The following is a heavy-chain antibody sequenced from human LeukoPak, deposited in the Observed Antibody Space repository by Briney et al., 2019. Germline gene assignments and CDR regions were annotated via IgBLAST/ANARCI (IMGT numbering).Heavy chain of an antibody. Sequence: ASVKVSCKASGYTFTGYYMHWVRQAPGQGLEWMGWINPNSGGTNYAQKFQGRVTMTRDTSISTAYMGLSRLRSDDTAVYYCARVRGQWLVDYYYGMDVWGQGTTVTVSS. J-gene: IGHJ6*02. CDR1: GYTFTGYY. V-gene: IGHV1-2*02. CDR3: ARVRGQWLVDYYYGMDV. CDR2: INPNSGGT. D-gene: IGHD6-19*01.